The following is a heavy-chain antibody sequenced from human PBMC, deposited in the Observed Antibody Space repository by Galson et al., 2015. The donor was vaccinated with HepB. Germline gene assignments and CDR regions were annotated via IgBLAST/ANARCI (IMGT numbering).Heavy chain of an antibody. V-gene: IGHV3-43D*03. CDR1: GFTFDDYA. D-gene: IGHD3-16*01. CDR2: ISWDGGST. J-gene: IGHJ4*02. CDR3: AKDPSRWGLALSFDY. Sequence: SLRLSCAASGFTFDDYAMHWVRQAPGKGLEWVSLISWDGGSTYYADSVKGRFTISRDNSKNSLYLQMNSLRAEDTALYYCAKDPSRWGLALSFDYWGQGTLVTVSS.